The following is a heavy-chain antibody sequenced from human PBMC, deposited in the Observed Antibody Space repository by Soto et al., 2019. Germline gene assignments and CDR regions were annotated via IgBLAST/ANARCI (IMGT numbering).Heavy chain of an antibody. CDR1: GFTFSSYA. V-gene: IGHV3-23*01. Sequence: EVQLLEAGGGSVQPGGSLRLSCAASGFTFSSYAMTWVRQAPGKGLEWVSAISGSGGDTYYADSVKGRFTISRDNSRNTLYRQMNSLRAEDTAVYYCASGSGSYPKYNWFDPWGQGTLVTVSS. D-gene: IGHD3-10*01. J-gene: IGHJ5*02. CDR2: ISGSGGDT. CDR3: ASGSGSYPKYNWFDP.